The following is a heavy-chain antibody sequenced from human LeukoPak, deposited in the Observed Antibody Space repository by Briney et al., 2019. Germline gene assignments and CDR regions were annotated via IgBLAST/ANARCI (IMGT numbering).Heavy chain of an antibody. CDR2: IYYSGST. Sequence: SETLSLTCTVSGGSISSYYWSWIRQPPGKGLEWIGYIYYSGSTNYNPSLKSRVTISVDTSKNQFSLKLSSVTAADTAVYYCTGSGSYYTRYFDYWGQGTLVTVSS. V-gene: IGHV4-59*08. J-gene: IGHJ4*02. D-gene: IGHD3-10*01. CDR1: GGSISSYY. CDR3: TGSGSYYTRYFDY.